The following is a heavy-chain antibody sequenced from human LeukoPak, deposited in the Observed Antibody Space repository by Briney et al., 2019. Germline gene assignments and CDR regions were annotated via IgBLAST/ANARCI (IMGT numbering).Heavy chain of an antibody. Sequence: PSETLSLTCSVSGGSISSGDYYWTWTRQPPGKGLEWIGYVYYTGGTDYNPSLRSRVTISVDTSKNQFSLKLTSVTAADTAVHYCARGNGEQQLTGDYWGQGTLVTVSS. D-gene: IGHD6-13*01. CDR3: ARGNGEQQLTGDY. CDR2: VYYTGGT. CDR1: GGSISSGDYY. J-gene: IGHJ4*02. V-gene: IGHV4-30-4*01.